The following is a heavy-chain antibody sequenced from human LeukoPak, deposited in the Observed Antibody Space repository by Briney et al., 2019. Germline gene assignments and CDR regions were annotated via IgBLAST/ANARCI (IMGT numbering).Heavy chain of an antibody. CDR3: ARGLVGATTRSTFDY. D-gene: IGHD1-26*01. CDR1: GFTFDDYG. CDR2: IDWNGGST. J-gene: IGHJ4*02. V-gene: IGHV3-20*04. Sequence: GGSLRLSCAASGFTFDDYGMNWVRQAPGKGLECVSDIDWNGGSTGYADSVKGRFTISRDNAKNSLYLQMNSLRVEDTALYYCARGLVGATTRSTFDYWGRGTLVTVSS.